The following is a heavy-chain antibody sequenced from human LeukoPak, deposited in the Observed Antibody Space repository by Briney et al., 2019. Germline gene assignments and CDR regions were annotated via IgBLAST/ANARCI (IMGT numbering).Heavy chain of an antibody. CDR1: GFTFSSYS. V-gene: IGHV3-21*01. J-gene: IGHJ4*02. Sequence: GGSLRLSCAASGFTFSSYSMNWVRQAPGKGLEWVSSISSSSSYIYYADSVKGRFTIFRDNAKNSLYLQMNSLRAEDTAVYYCARKEGEYSSSWQIDYWGQGTPVTVSS. CDR2: ISSSSSYI. CDR3: ARKEGEYSSSWQIDY. D-gene: IGHD6-13*01.